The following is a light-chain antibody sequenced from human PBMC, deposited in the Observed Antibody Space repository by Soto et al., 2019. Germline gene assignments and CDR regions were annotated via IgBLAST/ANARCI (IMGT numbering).Light chain of an antibody. V-gene: IGKV1-8*01. CDR1: QDIGTS. Sequence: AIRMTQSPSSFSASTGDRVTISCRASQDIGTSLAWYQQKPGKAPKLLISGASTLQIGVPSRFSGSGSGTDFTLTINYLQSEDFATYLCQHFYTHPPTLGQGTKVEF. J-gene: IGKJ1*01. CDR3: QHFYTHPPT. CDR2: GAS.